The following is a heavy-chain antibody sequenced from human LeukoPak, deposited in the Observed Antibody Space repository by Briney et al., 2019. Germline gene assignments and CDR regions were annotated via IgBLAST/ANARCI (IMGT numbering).Heavy chain of an antibody. V-gene: IGHV1-69*05. CDR3: ARSRPPFYYYDSSGYLSYMDV. CDR1: GGTFSSYA. CDR2: IIPIFGTA. D-gene: IGHD3-22*01. J-gene: IGHJ6*03. Sequence: SVKVSCKASGGTFSSYAISWVRQAPGQGLEWMGGIIPIFGTANYAQKLQGRVTMTTDASTSTAYMELRSLRSDDTTVYYCARSRPPFYYYDSSGYLSYMDVWGKGTTVTVSS.